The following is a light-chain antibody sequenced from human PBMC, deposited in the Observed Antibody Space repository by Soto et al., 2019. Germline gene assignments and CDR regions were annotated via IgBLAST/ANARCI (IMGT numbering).Light chain of an antibody. CDR2: GAS. J-gene: IGKJ1*01. Sequence: EIVMTQSPATLSVSQGERATLSCRASQSVSINLAWYQQKPGQAPRLLIYGASTRATGIPARFSGSGSGTEFTLTINSLQSEDFAVYYCQHYNNWPPWTFGQGTKVEIK. CDR3: QHYNNWPPWT. V-gene: IGKV3-15*01. CDR1: QSVSIN.